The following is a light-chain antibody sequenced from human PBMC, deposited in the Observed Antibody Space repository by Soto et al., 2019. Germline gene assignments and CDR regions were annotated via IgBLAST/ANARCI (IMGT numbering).Light chain of an antibody. J-gene: IGKJ4*01. V-gene: IGKV1-39*01. CDR2: TAS. CDR3: QQSFGTPLT. Sequence: DIQMTQSPSSLSASVGDRVTITCRASQSIRTYLNWFQQRPGKAPNLLIYTASSLQVGLPSRFSGSGSGTDFTLTISSLQPEDSATYYCQQSFGTPLTFGGGTKVEIK. CDR1: QSIRTY.